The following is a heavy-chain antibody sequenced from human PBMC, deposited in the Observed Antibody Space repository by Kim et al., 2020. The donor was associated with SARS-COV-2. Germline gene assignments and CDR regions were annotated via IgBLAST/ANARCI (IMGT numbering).Heavy chain of an antibody. CDR3: ARGEEPNPYHYYGMDV. CDR2: IYYSGST. V-gene: IGHV4-59*13. Sequence: SETLSLTCTVSGGSISSDYWSWIRQPPGKGLEWIGHIYYSGSTNYNPSLRSRVTISVDTSKNQFSLRLSSVTAADTAVYYCARGEEPNPYHYYGMDVWG. J-gene: IGHJ6*02. D-gene: IGHD1-26*01. CDR1: GGSISSDY.